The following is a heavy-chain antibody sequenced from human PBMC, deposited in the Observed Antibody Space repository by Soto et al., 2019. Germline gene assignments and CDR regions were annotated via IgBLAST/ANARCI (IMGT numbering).Heavy chain of an antibody. CDR3: AREERITIFGVVIKNSNWFDP. V-gene: IGHV6-1*01. Sequence: SQTLSLTCAISGDSVSSNSAAWNWIRQSPSRGLEWLGRTYYRSKWYNDYAVSVKSRITINPDTSKNQFSLQLNSVTPEDTAVYYCAREERITIFGVVIKNSNWFDPWGQGTLVTVSS. CDR1: GDSVSSNSAA. D-gene: IGHD3-3*01. J-gene: IGHJ5*02. CDR2: TYYRSKWYN.